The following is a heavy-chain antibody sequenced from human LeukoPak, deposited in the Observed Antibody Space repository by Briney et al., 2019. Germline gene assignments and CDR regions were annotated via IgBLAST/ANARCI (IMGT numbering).Heavy chain of an antibody. Sequence: GGSLRLSCAASGFTFSSYAMSWVRQAPGKGLEWVSIILGSGGSIYYADSVKGRFTISRDNSKNTVYLQMNSLRAEDTAVYYCAKSWGSGSYTFDYWGQGTLVTVSS. CDR3: AKSWGSGSYTFDY. CDR2: ILGSGGSI. D-gene: IGHD3-10*01. V-gene: IGHV3-23*01. J-gene: IGHJ4*02. CDR1: GFTFSSYA.